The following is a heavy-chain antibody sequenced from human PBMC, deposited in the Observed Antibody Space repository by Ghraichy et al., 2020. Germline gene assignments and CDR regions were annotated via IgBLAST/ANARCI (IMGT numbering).Heavy chain of an antibody. V-gene: IGHV3-23*01. J-gene: IGHJ4*02. CDR3: AKEGGYCSDEKCYRAFDA. D-gene: IGHD2-15*01. CDR2: ISIMAADR. Sequence: GGSLRLSCVASGFAFSNNAMSWVRQGPGKGLEWVSGISIMAADRFYADSVKGRFTISRDNSKNTLYLQMNSLRAEDTAVYHCAKEGGYCSDEKCYRAFDAWGKRTLVTVSS. CDR1: GFAFSNNA.